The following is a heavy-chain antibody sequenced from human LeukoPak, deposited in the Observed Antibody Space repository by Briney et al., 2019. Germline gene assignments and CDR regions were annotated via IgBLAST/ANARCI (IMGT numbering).Heavy chain of an antibody. CDR1: GFTVSSNY. V-gene: IGHV3-23*01. D-gene: IGHD2-2*01. CDR3: AKQRSEVPVAASNY. J-gene: IGHJ4*02. Sequence: GGSLRLSCAASGFTVSSNYMSWVRQAPGKGLEWVSGISGSGDSTYYVDSVKGRFTISRDNSKSTLYLHMNSLRAEDTAIYYCAKQRSEVPVAASNYWGQGTLVTVSS. CDR2: ISGSGDST.